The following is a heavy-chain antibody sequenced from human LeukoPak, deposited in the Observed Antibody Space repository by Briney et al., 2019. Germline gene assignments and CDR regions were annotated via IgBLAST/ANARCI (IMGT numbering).Heavy chain of an antibody. D-gene: IGHD5-18*01. CDR1: GFTFSSYA. CDR3: ARDPDGYRQGHHFDY. J-gene: IGHJ4*02. Sequence: PGGSLRLSCSASGFTFSSYAMHWVRQAPGKGLEYVSAISSSGGRTYYADSVRGRFTISRDNSKNTLYLQMSSLRAEDTAVYYCARDPDGYRQGHHFDYWGQGTLVTVSS. CDR2: ISSSGGRT. V-gene: IGHV3-64D*09.